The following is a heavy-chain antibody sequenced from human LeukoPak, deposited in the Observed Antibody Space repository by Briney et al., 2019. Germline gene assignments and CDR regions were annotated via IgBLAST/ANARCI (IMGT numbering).Heavy chain of an antibody. CDR2: IYTSGST. D-gene: IGHD3-22*01. Sequence: SETLSLTCTVSGGSISSGSYYWSWIRQPAGKGLEWIGRIYTSGSTNYNPSLKSRVTISVDTSKNQFSLKLSSVTAADTAVYYCARGLYYDKTGAFDIWGQGTMVTVSS. CDR3: ARGLYYDKTGAFDI. J-gene: IGHJ3*02. V-gene: IGHV4-61*02. CDR1: GGSISSGSYY.